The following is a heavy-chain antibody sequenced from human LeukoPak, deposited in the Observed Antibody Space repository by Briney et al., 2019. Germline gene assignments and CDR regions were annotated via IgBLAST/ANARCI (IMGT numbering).Heavy chain of an antibody. CDR2: ISYDVSNK. D-gene: IGHD2-15*01. CDR3: AREGMVVAPRYSSYFDY. Sequence: PGGSLRLSCAASGFTFSSYAMHWVRQAPGKGLEWVAVISYDVSNKYYADSVKGRFTISRDNSKNTLYLQMNSLRAEDTAVYYCAREGMVVAPRYSSYFDYWGQGTLVTVSS. J-gene: IGHJ4*02. CDR1: GFTFSSYA. V-gene: IGHV3-30*01.